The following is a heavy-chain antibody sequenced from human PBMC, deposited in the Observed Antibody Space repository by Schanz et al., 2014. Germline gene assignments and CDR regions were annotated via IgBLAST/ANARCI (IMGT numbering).Heavy chain of an antibody. D-gene: IGHD4-17*01. J-gene: IGHJ4*02. CDR3: AIHYGDRPL. CDR1: GGTFSSST. Sequence: QVQLVQSGAEVKKPGSSVKVSCKASGGTFSSSTLTWVRQAPGQGLEWMGRIIPILDKTNYAQKFRGRVTMTRDTSLKTAYMEMTDLKFEDAGLYYCAIHYGDRPLWGQGTLIAVAS. CDR2: IIPILDKT. V-gene: IGHV1-69*02.